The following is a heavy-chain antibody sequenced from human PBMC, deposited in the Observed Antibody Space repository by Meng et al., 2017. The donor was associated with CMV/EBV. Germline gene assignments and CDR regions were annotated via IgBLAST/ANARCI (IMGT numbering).Heavy chain of an antibody. Sequence: GGSLRLSCAASGFTFSNAWMSWVRQASGKGLEWVGRIRSKANSYATAYAASVKGRFTISRDDSKNTAYLQMNSLKTEDTAVYYCTRHQFAYCGGDCSGDDAFDIWGQGTMVTVSS. J-gene: IGHJ3*02. V-gene: IGHV3-73*01. CDR2: IRSKANSYAT. CDR1: GFTFSNAW. CDR3: TRHQFAYCGGDCSGDDAFDI. D-gene: IGHD2-21*01.